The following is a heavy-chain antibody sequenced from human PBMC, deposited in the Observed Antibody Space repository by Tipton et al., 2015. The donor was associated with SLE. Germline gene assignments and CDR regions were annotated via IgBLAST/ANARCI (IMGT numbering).Heavy chain of an antibody. J-gene: IGHJ4*02. D-gene: IGHD2-2*01. Sequence: TLSLTCTVSGYSISSGYYWDWIRQPPGKGLEWVGSVFHSGSTNYNPSLKSRVTISVDTSKNQFSLKLSSVTAADTAVYYCARESSTNPLDYWGQGTLVTVSS. CDR2: VFHSGST. CDR1: GYSISSGYY. V-gene: IGHV4-38-2*02. CDR3: ARESSTNPLDY.